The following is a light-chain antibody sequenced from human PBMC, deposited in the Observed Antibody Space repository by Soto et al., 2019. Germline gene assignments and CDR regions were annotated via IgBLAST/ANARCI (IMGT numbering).Light chain of an antibody. CDR2: SAS. CDR1: QGITDY. J-gene: IGKJ2*01. CDR3: QQTYSAPPT. Sequence: DIQMTQSPSSLSASVGDRVAITCRAGQGITDYLNWYQQKAGKAPKLLISSASRLQSGVPSRFSGYRSGTDFTLTINSLQPEDFVTYYCQQTYSAPPTFGQGTKLE. V-gene: IGKV1-39*01.